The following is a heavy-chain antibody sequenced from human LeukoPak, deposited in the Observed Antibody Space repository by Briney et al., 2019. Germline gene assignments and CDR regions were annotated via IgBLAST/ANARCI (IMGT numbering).Heavy chain of an antibody. Sequence: SETLSLTCTVSGGSISSYYWSWIRQPPGKGLEWIGYIYYSGSTNYNPSLKSRVSISIDTSKNQFSLKLSSVTAADTAVYYCARGGDCGGDCRARPLYYFDYWGQGTLVTVSS. J-gene: IGHJ4*02. V-gene: IGHV4-59*01. D-gene: IGHD2-21*02. CDR3: ARGGDCGGDCRARPLYYFDY. CDR1: GGSISSYY. CDR2: IYYSGST.